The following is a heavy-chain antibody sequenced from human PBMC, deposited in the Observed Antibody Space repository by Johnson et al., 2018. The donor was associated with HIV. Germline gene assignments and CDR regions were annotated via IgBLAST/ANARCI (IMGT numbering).Heavy chain of an antibody. Sequence: QVQLVESGGGLVQPGGSLRLSCAASGFTFKNSVMHWVRQAPGKGLEWVAFIANDGSIKHYADSVKGRFTISRDNSKNTLYLQMNSLRAEDTAVYFCTTRTGGGGSPAGNAVDIWGQGTMVTVSS. J-gene: IGHJ3*02. CDR3: TTRTGGGGSPAGNAVDI. CDR2: IANDGSIK. V-gene: IGHV3-30-3*01. CDR1: GFTFKNSV. D-gene: IGHD3-10*01.